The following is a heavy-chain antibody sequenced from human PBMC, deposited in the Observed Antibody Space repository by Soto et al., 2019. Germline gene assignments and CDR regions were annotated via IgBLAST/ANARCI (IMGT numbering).Heavy chain of an antibody. Sequence: PGGSLRLSCAASGFTFSSYCMHWVRQAPGKGLEWVAVIWYDGSNKYYADSVKGRFTISRDNSKNTLYLQMNSLRAEDTAVYYCARDRSYSSGLNYYYYYYMDVWGKGTTVTVSS. CDR3: ARDRSYSSGLNYYYYYYMDV. CDR2: IWYDGSNK. J-gene: IGHJ6*03. V-gene: IGHV3-33*08. CDR1: GFTFSSYC. D-gene: IGHD6-19*01.